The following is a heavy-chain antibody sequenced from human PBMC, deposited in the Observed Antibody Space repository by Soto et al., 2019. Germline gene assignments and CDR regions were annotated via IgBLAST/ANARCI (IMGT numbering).Heavy chain of an antibody. CDR1: GFTFSSYD. CDR2: IGTAGDT. CDR3: ARDGLGGTFDP. J-gene: IGHJ5*02. Sequence: EVQLVESGGGLVQPGGSLRLSCAASGFTFSSYDMHWVRQATGKGLEWVSAIGTAGDTYYPGSVKGRFTISRENAKHSLYLQMNSLRAEDTAVYYCARDGLGGTFDPWGQGTLVTVSS. D-gene: IGHD1-26*01. V-gene: IGHV3-13*01.